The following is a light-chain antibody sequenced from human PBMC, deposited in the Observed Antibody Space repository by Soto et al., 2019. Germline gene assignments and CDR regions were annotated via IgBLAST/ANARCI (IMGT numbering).Light chain of an antibody. CDR1: QSISRY. V-gene: IGKV1-39*01. J-gene: IGKJ1*01. Sequence: DIQMTHSPSSLSASVGDRVTITCRASQSISRYVNWYQQKPGKAPTLLISAASSLERGVPSRFSVGGSGTDFTLTISSLQPEDVASSHCQQNYRDTKWTFGQGTKVEVK. CDR2: AAS. CDR3: QQNYRDTKWT.